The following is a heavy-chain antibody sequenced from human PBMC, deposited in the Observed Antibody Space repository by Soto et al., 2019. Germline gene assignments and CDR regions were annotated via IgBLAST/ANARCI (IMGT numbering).Heavy chain of an antibody. CDR3: ARGDQFGFGVDY. V-gene: IGHV1-8*01. D-gene: IGHD3-10*01. Sequence: QVQLVQSGAEVKKPGASVKVSCKASGYTFTNHDINWVRQVPGQGLEWMGWMIPDSGRTGYAQKSQGRVTMTRNTSTSTAYMELSSLRNDDTAVYYCARGDQFGFGVDYWGQGTLVTVSS. CDR1: GYTFTNHD. CDR2: MIPDSGRT. J-gene: IGHJ4*02.